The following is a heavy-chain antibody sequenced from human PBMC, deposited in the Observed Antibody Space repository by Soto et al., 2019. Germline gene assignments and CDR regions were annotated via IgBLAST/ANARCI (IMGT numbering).Heavy chain of an antibody. D-gene: IGHD6-19*01. CDR3: ARVAVAGPPEGFFFDY. V-gene: IGHV4-59*01. CDR1: GGSFSGYY. J-gene: IGHJ4*02. CDR2: IYYSGST. Sequence: PSETLSLTCAVYGGSFSGYYWSWIRQPPGKGLEWIGYIYYSGSTNYNPSLKSRVTISVDTSKNQFSLKLSSVTAADTAVYYCARVAVAGPPEGFFFDYWGQGTLVTVSS.